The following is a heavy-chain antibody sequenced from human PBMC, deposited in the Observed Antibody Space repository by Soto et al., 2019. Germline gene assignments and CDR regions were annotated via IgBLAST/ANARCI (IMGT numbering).Heavy chain of an antibody. V-gene: IGHV4-61*01. CDR2: IYYSGST. Sequence: SETLSLTCTVSGGSVSSGSYYWSWIRQPPGKGLEWIGDIYYSGSTNYNPSLKSRVTISLDTSRNQSSLKLSSVTAADTAVYYCARETSLPIGCSGTTCSDGWFDPWGQGTLATVSS. D-gene: IGHD2-2*01. J-gene: IGHJ5*02. CDR3: ARETSLPIGCSGTTCSDGWFDP. CDR1: GGSVSSGSYY.